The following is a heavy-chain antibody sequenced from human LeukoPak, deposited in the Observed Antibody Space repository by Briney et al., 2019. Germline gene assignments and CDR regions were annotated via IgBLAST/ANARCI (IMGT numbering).Heavy chain of an antibody. D-gene: IGHD2-2*02. V-gene: IGHV3-48*03. CDR2: ISSSGSTI. Sequence: PGGSLRLSCAASGFTFSGYEMNWVRQAPGKGLEWVSYISSSGSTIYYADSVKGRFTVSRDNAKNSLYLQMNSLRAEDTAVYYCARDPGYCSTTSCYKFFDYWGQGWLLTVSS. J-gene: IGHJ4*02. CDR1: GFTFSGYE. CDR3: ARDPGYCSTTSCYKFFDY.